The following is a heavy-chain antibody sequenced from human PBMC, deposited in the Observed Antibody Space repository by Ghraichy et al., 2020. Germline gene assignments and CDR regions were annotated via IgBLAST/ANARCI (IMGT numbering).Heavy chain of an antibody. J-gene: IGHJ3*02. CDR2: ITHSGST. CDR3: ARGSPYYDVLTGYYFQPRAFDI. V-gene: IGHV4-34*01. D-gene: IGHD3-9*01. Sequence: SETLSLTCAVYVGSFSGRWWSWIRQPPGKGLEWIGEITHSGSTNYNPSLKSRVIMSVDTSKNQFSLKLSSVTAADTAVYYCARGSPYYDVLTGYYFQPRAFDIWGQGTRITVSS. CDR1: VGSFSGRW.